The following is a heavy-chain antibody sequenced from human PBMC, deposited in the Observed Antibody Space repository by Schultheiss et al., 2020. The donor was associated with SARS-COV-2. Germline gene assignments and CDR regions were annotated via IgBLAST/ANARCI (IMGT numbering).Heavy chain of an antibody. CDR2: IYYSGST. V-gene: IGHV4-61*01. CDR3: ARDRTLYGDYVPYYYGMDV. CDR1: GGSVSSGSYY. Sequence: SETLSLTCTVSGGSVSSGSYYWSWIRQPPGKGLEWIGYIYYSGSTNYNPSLKSRVTISVDTSKNQFSLKLSSVTAADTAVYYCARDRTLYGDYVPYYYGMDVWGQGTTVTVSS. D-gene: IGHD4-17*01. J-gene: IGHJ6*02.